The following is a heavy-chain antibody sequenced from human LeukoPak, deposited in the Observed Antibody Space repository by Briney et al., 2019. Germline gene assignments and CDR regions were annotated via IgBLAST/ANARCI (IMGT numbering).Heavy chain of an antibody. V-gene: IGHV1-69*05. CDR2: IIPIFGTA. J-gene: IGHJ5*02. Sequence: SVKVSCKASGGTFSSYAISWVQQAPGQGLEWMGGIIPIFGTANYAQTFQGRVTITTDESTSTAYMELSSLSSEDTAVYYCARACFWSGYAFLAGFDPWGQGTLVTVSS. D-gene: IGHD3-3*01. CDR1: GGTFSSYA. CDR3: ARACFWSGYAFLAGFDP.